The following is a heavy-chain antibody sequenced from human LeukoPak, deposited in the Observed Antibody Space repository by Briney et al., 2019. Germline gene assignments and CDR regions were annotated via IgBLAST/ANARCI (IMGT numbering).Heavy chain of an antibody. CDR2: ISGSGGNT. CDR3: AKAYASGTYYIDY. CDR1: GFTVSSNY. Sequence: PGGSLRLSCAASGFTVSSNYMSWVRQAPGKGLEWVSAISGSGGNTYYADSVKGRFTISRDNSKNTLYLQMNSLRAEDTALYYCAKAYASGTYYIDYWGQGTLVTVSS. V-gene: IGHV3-23*01. J-gene: IGHJ4*02. D-gene: IGHD3-10*01.